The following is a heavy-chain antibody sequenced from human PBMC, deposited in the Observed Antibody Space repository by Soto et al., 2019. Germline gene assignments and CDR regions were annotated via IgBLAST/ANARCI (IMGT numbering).Heavy chain of an antibody. D-gene: IGHD6-19*01. V-gene: IGHV6-1*01. Sequence: SQTLSLTCAISGDSVSSNTAAVNWSRSSPSRGLEWLGRTYYRSNWRHDYAVSVKSRITVNPDTSKNHFSLQLNSVTPDDTAVYYCARGAAGSGFDLWGQGTLVTVSS. CDR1: GDSVSSNTAA. CDR3: ARGAAGSGFDL. CDR2: TYYRSNWRH. J-gene: IGHJ4*02.